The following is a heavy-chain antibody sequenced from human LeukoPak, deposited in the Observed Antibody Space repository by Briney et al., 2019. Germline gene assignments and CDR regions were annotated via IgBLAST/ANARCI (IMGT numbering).Heavy chain of an antibody. J-gene: IGHJ4*02. V-gene: IGHV1-18*01. CDR3: ARDLGYGDFGY. D-gene: IGHD4-17*01. Sequence: ASVKVSCKASGYSFANFGISWVRQAPGQGLEWMGWISAYNGQTKYAQNLQDRLTMTTDTSTSTAYMELRSLRSDDTAVYYCARDLGYGDFGYWGQGTLVTVSS. CDR1: GYSFANFG. CDR2: ISAYNGQT.